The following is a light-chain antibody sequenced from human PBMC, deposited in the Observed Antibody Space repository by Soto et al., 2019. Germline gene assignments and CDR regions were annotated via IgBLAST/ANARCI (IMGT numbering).Light chain of an antibody. V-gene: IGKV3-20*01. J-gene: IGKJ3*01. CDR1: QSVSSSY. Sequence: EIVLTQSPGTLSLSPGERATLSCRASQSVSSSYLAWYQQKPGQAPRLLIYGASSRATGIPDRFSGSGSGTHFTLTISRLEPEDCAVYYCQQDGSSPFTFGPGTKVEIK. CDR2: GAS. CDR3: QQDGSSPFT.